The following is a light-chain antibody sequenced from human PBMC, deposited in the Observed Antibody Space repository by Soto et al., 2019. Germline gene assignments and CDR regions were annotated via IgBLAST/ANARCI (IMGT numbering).Light chain of an antibody. CDR3: QQRRHWPVT. CDR2: DAS. CDR1: QSVSSY. Sequence: EIVLTQSPAILSMSPGERATLSCRASQSVSSYFAWYQQKPGQAPRLLIYDASNRATGVPARFSGSGSGTDFTLTISSLEPEDFAVYSSQQRRHWPVTSGQGTKV. V-gene: IGKV3-11*01. J-gene: IGKJ1*01.